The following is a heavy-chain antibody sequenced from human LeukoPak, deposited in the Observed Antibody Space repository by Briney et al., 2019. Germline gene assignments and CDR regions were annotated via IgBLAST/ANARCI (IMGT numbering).Heavy chain of an antibody. CDR3: ARLSTPGTNLNWFDP. CDR1: GVSISSGDYY. Sequence: PSETLSLTCTVSGVSISSGDYYWSWIRKPPGKGLEWIGYIYYSGSTNYNPSLKSRVTISVDTSKSQFSLRLSSVTAADTAVYYCARLSTPGTNLNWFDPWGQGTLVTVSS. CDR2: IYYSGST. V-gene: IGHV4-61*08. J-gene: IGHJ5*02. D-gene: IGHD1-1*01.